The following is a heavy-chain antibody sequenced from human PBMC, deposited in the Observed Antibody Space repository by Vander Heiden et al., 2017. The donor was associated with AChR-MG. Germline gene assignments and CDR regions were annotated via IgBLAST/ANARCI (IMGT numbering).Heavy chain of an antibody. CDR3: AKDGSSRLQPDHHYMDA. Sequence: EVQLLESGGGLVEPGGSLRLSCAASAFTFSSYAMSWVRQAPGKGLEWVSTISGSGGSTHYADSVKGRFTISRDNSKNTLYLQMNSLRVEDTAVYYCAKDGSSRLQPDHHYMDAWGKGTTVTVS. V-gene: IGHV3-23*01. CDR1: AFTFSSYA. CDR2: ISGSGGST. J-gene: IGHJ6*03. D-gene: IGHD6-25*01.